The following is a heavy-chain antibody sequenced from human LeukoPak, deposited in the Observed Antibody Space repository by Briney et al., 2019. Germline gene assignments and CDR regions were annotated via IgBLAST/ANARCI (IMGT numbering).Heavy chain of an antibody. V-gene: IGHV1-2*02. CDR1: VYTFTGYY. Sequence: ASVKVSCKASVYTFTGYYMHWVRQAPRQGLECMGWINPNSGGTNYAQKFQGRVTMTRDTSISTAYMELSRLRSDDTAVYYCAREPSNEFDYWGQGTLVTVSS. D-gene: IGHD2-2*01. CDR2: INPNSGGT. CDR3: AREPSNEFDY. J-gene: IGHJ4*02.